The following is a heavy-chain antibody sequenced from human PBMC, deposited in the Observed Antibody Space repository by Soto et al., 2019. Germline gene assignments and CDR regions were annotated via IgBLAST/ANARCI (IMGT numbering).Heavy chain of an antibody. D-gene: IGHD7-27*01. J-gene: IGHJ4*02. CDR1: GATYSSYT. CDR2: IIGIFGKT. V-gene: IGHV1-69*13. CDR3: ARGPRNWGVDY. Sequence: SAKVSCKASGATYSSYTFSSVRQAPGQGLQWMGGIIGIFGKTDYAQKFEGRLTIAADASTSTVYMELSSLSSEDTAVYYCARGPRNWGVDYWGQGTLVTVSS.